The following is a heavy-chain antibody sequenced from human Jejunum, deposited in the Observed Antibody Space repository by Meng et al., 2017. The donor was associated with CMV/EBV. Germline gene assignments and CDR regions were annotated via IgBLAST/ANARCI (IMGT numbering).Heavy chain of an antibody. Sequence: SLTCSASGLVLTDYEMGWVRKAPRKGLGWVSHAKPKSYGTQLAATEAGRFTVSRDDSRNSLFLQMNNLKTEDTALYCSVRDNWGLDYWGQGTLVTVSS. CDR3: VRDNWGLDY. D-gene: IGHD7-27*01. J-gene: IGHJ4*02. CDR1: GLVLTDYE. V-gene: IGHV3-72*01. CDR2: AKPKSYGT.